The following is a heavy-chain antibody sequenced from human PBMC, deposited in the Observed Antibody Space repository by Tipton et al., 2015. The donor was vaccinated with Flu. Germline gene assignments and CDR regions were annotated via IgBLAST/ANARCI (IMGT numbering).Heavy chain of an antibody. CDR3: GAGTTGTTETDF. D-gene: IGHD1-7*01. J-gene: IGHJ4*02. CDR1: GYTFTSYD. V-gene: IGHV1-2*06. CDR2: INPNSGGT. Sequence: QVQLVQSGAEVKKPGASVKVSCKASGYTFTSYDINWVRQATGQGLEWMGRINPNSGGTNYAQKFQGRVTMTRDTSISTAYMELSRLGSDDTAVYYCGAGTTGTTETDFWGQGTLVTVSS.